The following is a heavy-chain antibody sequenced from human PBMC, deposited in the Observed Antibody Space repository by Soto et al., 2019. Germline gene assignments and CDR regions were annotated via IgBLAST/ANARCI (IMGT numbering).Heavy chain of an antibody. CDR2: ISGSGGST. V-gene: IGHV3-23*01. CDR3: AKGFVRFGELLVDYFDY. CDR1: GFTFSSYA. J-gene: IGHJ4*02. Sequence: GGSLRLSCAASGFTFSSYAMSWVRQAPGKGLEWVSAISGSGGSTYYADSVKGRFTISRDNSKNTLYLQMNSLRAEDTAVYYCAKGFVRFGELLVDYFDYWGQGTLVTVSS. D-gene: IGHD3-10*01.